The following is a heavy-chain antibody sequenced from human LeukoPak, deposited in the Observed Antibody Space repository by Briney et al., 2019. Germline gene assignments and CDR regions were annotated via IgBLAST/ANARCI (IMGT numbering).Heavy chain of an antibody. Sequence: GGSLRLSCAASGFPFSSYWMTWVRQAPGKGLEWVANIKQDGSEKNYVDTVKGRFTISRDNSRNTLYLQMNSLRGEDAAVYSCARGGIPTGPYYYFYYMDVWGKGTAVTVSS. J-gene: IGHJ6*03. CDR1: GFPFSSYW. CDR3: ARGGIPTGPYYYFYYMDV. CDR2: IKQDGSEK. V-gene: IGHV3-7*04. D-gene: IGHD3-10*01.